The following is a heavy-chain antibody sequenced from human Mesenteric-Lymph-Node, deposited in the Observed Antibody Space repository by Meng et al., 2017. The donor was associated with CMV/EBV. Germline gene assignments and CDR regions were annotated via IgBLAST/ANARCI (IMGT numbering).Heavy chain of an antibody. CDR1: GFSFSSYW. CDR3: ARDPARRYYYGMDV. V-gene: IGHV3-74*01. CDR2: VKTDGSGI. Sequence: GESLKISCVASGFSFSSYWMVWVRQVPGKGLVWVSRVKTDGSGISYGDSVKGRFTISRDNAKNTLYLEMNGLRAEDTAVYYCARDPARRYYYGMDVWGQGTTVTVSS. J-gene: IGHJ6*02.